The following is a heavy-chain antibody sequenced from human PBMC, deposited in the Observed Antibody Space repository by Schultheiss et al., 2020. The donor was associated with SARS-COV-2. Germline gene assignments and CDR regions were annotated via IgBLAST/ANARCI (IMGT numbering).Heavy chain of an antibody. V-gene: IGHV4-30-2*01. D-gene: IGHD2-2*02. CDR1: GGSISSGGYS. J-gene: IGHJ3*02. CDR2: IYHSGST. Sequence: SETVSLTCAVSGGSISSGGYSWSWIRQPPGKGLEWIGYIYHSGSTYYNPSLKSRVTISVDRSKNQFSLKLSSVTAADTAVYYCARDSRYCSSTSCYSSGAFDIWGQGTMVTVSS. CDR3: ARDSRYCSSTSCYSSGAFDI.